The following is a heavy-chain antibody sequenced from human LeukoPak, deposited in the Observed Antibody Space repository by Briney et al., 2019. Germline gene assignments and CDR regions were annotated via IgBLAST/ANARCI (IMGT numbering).Heavy chain of an antibody. CDR2: IETSGST. D-gene: IGHD3-10*01. CDR3: ARGGYYGSGNDFRFDP. V-gene: IGHV4-61*02. CDR1: GGSFSSGSYY. J-gene: IGHJ5*02. Sequence: SETLSLTCTVSGGSFSSGSYYWSWIRQPAGKGLEWIGRIETSGSTNYNPSLKSRVTISVDTSKNQFSLKLKSVTAADTAVYYCARGGYYGSGNDFRFDPWGQGTLVTVSS.